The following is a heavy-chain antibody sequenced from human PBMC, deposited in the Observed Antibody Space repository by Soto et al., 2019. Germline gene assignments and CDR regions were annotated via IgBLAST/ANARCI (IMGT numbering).Heavy chain of an antibody. D-gene: IGHD3-3*01. J-gene: IGHJ4*02. V-gene: IGHV3-23*01. CDR1: GFTFSSYA. CDR3: ANTLHNYDFWSGYYKGGGFFEDY. CDR2: ISGSGGST. Sequence: GGSLRLSCAASGFTFSSYAMSWVRQAPGKGLEWVSAISGSGGSTYYADSVKGRFTISRDNSKNTLYLQMNSLRAEDTAVYYCANTLHNYDFWSGYYKGGGFFEDYWGQGTLVTVSS.